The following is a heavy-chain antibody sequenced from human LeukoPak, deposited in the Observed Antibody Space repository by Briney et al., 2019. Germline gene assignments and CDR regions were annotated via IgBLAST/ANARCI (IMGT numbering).Heavy chain of an antibody. CDR2: INPSGGST. Sequence: ASVEVSCKASGYTFTSYYMHWVRQAPGQGLEWMGIINPSGGSTSYAQKFQGRVTMTRDTSISTAYMELSRLRSDDTAIYYCALGYCSAGSCYDWFDPWGQGTLVTVSS. V-gene: IGHV1-46*03. D-gene: IGHD2-15*01. CDR3: ALGYCSAGSCYDWFDP. J-gene: IGHJ5*02. CDR1: GYTFTSYY.